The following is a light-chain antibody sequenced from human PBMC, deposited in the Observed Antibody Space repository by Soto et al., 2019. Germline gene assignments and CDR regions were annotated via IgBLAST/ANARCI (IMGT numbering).Light chain of an antibody. CDR3: QQSYSTPWT. J-gene: IGKJ1*01. V-gene: IGKV1-39*01. CDR2: AAS. Sequence: DIQMTQSPSSLSASVGDRVTIICRASQSISSYLNWYQQKPGKAPKLLIYAASSLQSGVPSRFSGSGSGTDFTLTISSLQPEDSATYYCQQSYSTPWTFGQGTKVEIK. CDR1: QSISSY.